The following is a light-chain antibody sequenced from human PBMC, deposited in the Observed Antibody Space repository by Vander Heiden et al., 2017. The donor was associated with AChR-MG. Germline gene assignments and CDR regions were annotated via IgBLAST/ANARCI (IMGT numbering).Light chain of an antibody. Sequence: QLVLTQSPSASASLGASVKLTCTLSSVHSSFAIAWHQQRPEKGPRYLMKLNSDGSLSKGDGIPDRFSGSSSGAERYLTISSLQSEDEADYYCQTWGTGIRVFGGGTKLTVL. CDR1: SVHSSFA. V-gene: IGLV4-69*01. CDR2: LNSDGSL. J-gene: IGLJ3*02. CDR3: QTWGTGIRV.